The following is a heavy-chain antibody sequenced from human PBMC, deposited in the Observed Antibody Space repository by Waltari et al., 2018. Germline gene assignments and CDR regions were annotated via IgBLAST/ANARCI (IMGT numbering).Heavy chain of an antibody. CDR2: IYYSGST. D-gene: IGHD6-19*01. J-gene: IGHJ4*02. CDR1: GGSISSSSYY. V-gene: IGHV4-39*01. CDR3: ARQRSSGWYYFDY. Sequence: QLQLQESGPGLVKPSETLSLTCTVSGGSISSSSYYWGWIRQPPGKGLEWIGSIYYSGSTYYNPSRKSRVTISVDTSKNQFSLKLSSVTAADTAVYYCARQRSSGWYYFDYWGQGTLVTVSS.